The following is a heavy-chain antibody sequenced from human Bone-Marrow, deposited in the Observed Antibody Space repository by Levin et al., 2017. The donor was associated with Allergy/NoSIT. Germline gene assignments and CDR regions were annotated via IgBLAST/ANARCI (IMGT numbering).Heavy chain of an antibody. V-gene: IGHV4-39*07. D-gene: IGHD3-22*01. CDR1: GGSISSSSYY. Sequence: SETLSLTCTVSGGSISSSSYYWGWIRQPPGTGLEWIGSIYYSGSTYYNPSLKSRVTISVDTSKNQFSLKLSSVTAADTAVYYCARVICRGHYYDSSGYYSPSWYFDYWGQGTLVAVSS. J-gene: IGHJ4*02. CDR2: IYYSGST. CDR3: ARVICRGHYYDSSGYYSPSWYFDY.